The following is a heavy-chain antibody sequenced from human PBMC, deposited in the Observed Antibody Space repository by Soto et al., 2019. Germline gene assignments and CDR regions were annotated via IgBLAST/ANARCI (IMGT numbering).Heavy chain of an antibody. CDR2: IHTTGST. V-gene: IGHV4-4*08. D-gene: IGHD1-26*01. CDR1: GGTISSYY. J-gene: IGHJ3*02. CDR3: ARETDSGSYYTFDI. Sequence: QVQLQESGPGLVKPWETLTLTCTASGGTISSYYCSWIRQAPGQGLEWIGNIHTTGSTNYNAPPKSRVTISVDTSKNQFSLKLSSVTAADTAVYYCARETDSGSYYTFDIWGQGTMVTVSS.